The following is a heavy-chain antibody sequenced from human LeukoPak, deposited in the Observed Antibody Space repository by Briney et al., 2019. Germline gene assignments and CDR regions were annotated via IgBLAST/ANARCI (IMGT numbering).Heavy chain of an antibody. CDR3: ARGARPDAFDI. V-gene: IGHV3-66*01. J-gene: IGHJ3*02. CDR1: GFTVSSNY. Sequence: GGSLRLSCAASGFTVSSNYMSWVRQAPGKGLEWVSVIYSGGSTYYADSVKGRFTISRDNAKNSLYLQMNSLRAEDTAVYYCARGARPDAFDIWGQGTMVTVSS. CDR2: IYSGGST.